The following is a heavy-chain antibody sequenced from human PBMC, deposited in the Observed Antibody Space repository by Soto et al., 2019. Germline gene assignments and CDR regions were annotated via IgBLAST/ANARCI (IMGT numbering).Heavy chain of an antibody. CDR2: ISSSGSTI. J-gene: IGHJ4*02. CDR3: ARDAQGHFDY. Sequence: HPGGSLRLSCAASGFTFSSYEMNWVRQAPGKGLEWVSYISSSGSTIYYADSVKGRFTISRDSAKNSLYLQMNSLRAEDTAVYYCARDAQGHFDYWGQGTLVTVSS. CDR1: GFTFSSYE. V-gene: IGHV3-48*03.